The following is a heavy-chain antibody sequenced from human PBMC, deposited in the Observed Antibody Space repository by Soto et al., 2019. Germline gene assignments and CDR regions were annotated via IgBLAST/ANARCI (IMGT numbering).Heavy chain of an antibody. CDR2: ISAYNGNT. CDR1: GYTFTSYG. D-gene: IGHD6-19*01. J-gene: IGHJ6*02. Sequence: QVQLVQSGAEVKKPGASVKVSCKASGYTFTSYGISWVRQAPGQGLEWMGWISAYNGNTNYAQKLQGRVTMTTDTSASTAYMELRSLRSDDTAVYYCARDRLYSSGWYTYYYYGMDVWGQGTSVTVSS. V-gene: IGHV1-18*01. CDR3: ARDRLYSSGWYTYYYYGMDV.